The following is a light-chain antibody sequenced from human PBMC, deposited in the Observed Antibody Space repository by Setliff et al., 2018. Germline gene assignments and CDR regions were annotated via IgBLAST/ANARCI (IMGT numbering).Light chain of an antibody. Sequence: QSALTQPRSVSGSPGQSVTISCTGTSSDVGAYNHVSWYQQHPGKVPKLMIYDVRKRPSGVPDRFSGSKSGNTASLTISGLQAEDEADYYCCSYTGFSYVSGSGTKVTVL. CDR3: CSYTGFSYV. J-gene: IGLJ1*01. CDR2: DVR. CDR1: SSDVGAYNH. V-gene: IGLV2-11*01.